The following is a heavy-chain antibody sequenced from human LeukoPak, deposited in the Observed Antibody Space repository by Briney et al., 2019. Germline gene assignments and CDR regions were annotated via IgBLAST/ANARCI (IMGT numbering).Heavy chain of an antibody. V-gene: IGHV3-9*01. CDR2: ISWNSGSI. Sequence: PGRSLRLSCAASGFTFDDYAMHWVRQAPGKGLEWVSGISWNSGSIGYADSVKGRFTISRDNAKNSLYLQMNSLRAEDTAVYYCARDRGSGYNYYYYYGMDVWGQGTTVTVSS. D-gene: IGHD5-12*01. J-gene: IGHJ6*02. CDR3: ARDRGSGYNYYYYYGMDV. CDR1: GFTFDDYA.